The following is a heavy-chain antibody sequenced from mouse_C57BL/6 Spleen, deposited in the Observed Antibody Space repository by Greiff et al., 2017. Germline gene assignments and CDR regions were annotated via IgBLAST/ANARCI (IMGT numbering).Heavy chain of an antibody. CDR3: ARRDYYDYDGAYFDY. CDR1: GFTFSSYG. CDR2: ISSGGSYT. D-gene: IGHD2-4*01. V-gene: IGHV5-6*02. J-gene: IGHJ2*01. Sequence: EVKLVESGGDLVKPGGSLKLSCAASGFTFSSYGMSWVRQTPDKRLEWVATISSGGSYTYYPDSVKGRFTISRDNAKNTLYLQMSSLKSEDTAMYYCARRDYYDYDGAYFDYWGQGTTLTVSS.